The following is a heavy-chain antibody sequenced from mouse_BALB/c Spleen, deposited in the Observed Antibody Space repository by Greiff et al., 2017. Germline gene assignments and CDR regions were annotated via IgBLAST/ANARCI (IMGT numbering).Heavy chain of an antibody. CDR3: AREYFDV. CDR1: GFSLTSYG. V-gene: IGHV2-2*02. J-gene: IGHJ1*01. Sequence: QVQLKESGPGLVQPSQSLSITCTVSGFSLTSYGVHWVRQSPGKGLEWLGVIWSGGSTDYNAAFISRLSISKDNSKSQVFFKMNSLQANDTAIYCCAREYFDVWGAGTTVTVSS. CDR2: IWSGGST.